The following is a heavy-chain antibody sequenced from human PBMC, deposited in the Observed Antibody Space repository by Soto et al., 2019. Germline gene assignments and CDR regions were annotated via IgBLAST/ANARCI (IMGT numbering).Heavy chain of an antibody. D-gene: IGHD1-26*01. CDR1: GYTFTSYG. V-gene: IGHV1-18*01. CDR3: ARDKMERWLLAPGYFDY. Sequence: GASVKVSCKASGYTFTSYGISWVRQAPGQGLEWMGGISAIIGDTTYAQKFQGRVTITTDESTSTAYMELRSLRSEDTAVYYCARDKMERWLLAPGYFDYWGQGTLVTVSS. CDR2: ISAIIGDT. J-gene: IGHJ4*02.